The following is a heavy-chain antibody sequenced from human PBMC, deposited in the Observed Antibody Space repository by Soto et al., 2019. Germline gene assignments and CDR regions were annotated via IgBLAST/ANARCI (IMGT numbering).Heavy chain of an antibody. CDR2: INAGNGNT. CDR1: GYTFTSYP. J-gene: IGHJ4*02. Sequence: QVQLVQSGAEVKKPGASVKVSCKASGYTFTSYPIHWVRQAPGQRLEWMGWINAGNGNTKYSQNFQGRVTITRDTSADQAYMELSSLRSEDTAMYYCARRLGGSSQNWGQGTLVTVSS. D-gene: IGHD1-26*01. CDR3: ARRLGGSSQN. V-gene: IGHV1-3*01.